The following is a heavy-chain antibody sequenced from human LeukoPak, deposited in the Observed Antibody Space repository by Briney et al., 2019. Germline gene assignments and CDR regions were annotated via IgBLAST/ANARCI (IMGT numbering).Heavy chain of an antibody. CDR3: ARGGFNY. J-gene: IGHJ4*02. V-gene: IGHV1-18*01. CDR1: GYTLISYA. Sequence: ASVKVSCKASGYTLISYAISWVRQAPGQGLEWMGWITAYNGYTTYAQKLQGRVTMTTDTSTNTAYMELRSLKSDDTAVYYCARGGFNYWGQGTLVTVSS. D-gene: IGHD3-22*01. CDR2: ITAYNGYT.